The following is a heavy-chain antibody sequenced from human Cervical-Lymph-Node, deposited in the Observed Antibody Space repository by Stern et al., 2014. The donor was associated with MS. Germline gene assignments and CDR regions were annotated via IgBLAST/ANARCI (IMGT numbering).Heavy chain of an antibody. D-gene: IGHD1-1*01. Sequence: EVQLVESGGGLVQPGGSLKLSCVASGFIFSDSAMHWVRQAPGTGLEWVGRIRSKGNSYATAYAASLKGRFTISRDDSKNTAYLQMSSLKTEDTAVYYCARLGYRDSFDYWGQGTLVTVSS. J-gene: IGHJ4*02. V-gene: IGHV3-73*01. CDR3: ARLGYRDSFDY. CDR2: IRSKGNSYAT. CDR1: GFIFSDSA.